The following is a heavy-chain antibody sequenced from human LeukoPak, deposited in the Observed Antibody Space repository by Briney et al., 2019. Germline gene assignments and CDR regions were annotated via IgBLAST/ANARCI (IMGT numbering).Heavy chain of an antibody. J-gene: IGHJ4*02. CDR2: TSSSGNTI. Sequence: GGSLRLACAPSGFSLSDYYMNWIRQAPGKGLEWVSYTSSSGNTIYYADSVKGRFTISRDNAKNSLYLQMNSLRAEDTAVYYCASEVVADSRDFDYWGQGTLVTVS. CDR1: GFSLSDYY. CDR3: ASEVVADSRDFDY. D-gene: IGHD2-15*01. V-gene: IGHV3-11*04.